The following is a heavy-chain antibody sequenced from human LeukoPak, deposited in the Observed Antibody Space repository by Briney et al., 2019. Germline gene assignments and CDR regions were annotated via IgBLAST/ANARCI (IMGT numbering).Heavy chain of an antibody. D-gene: IGHD6-13*01. CDR2: IDRDGSVK. Sequence: PGGSLRLSCAASGFTFSNYWMTWVPQTPGKGLEFVANIDRDGSVKNYVGSVKGRFTISRDNAKNSLYLQMNSLRADDTAMYYCARDPGSSSFDYWGQGSLVTVSS. CDR3: ARDPGSSSFDY. V-gene: IGHV3-7*01. J-gene: IGHJ4*02. CDR1: GFTFSNYW.